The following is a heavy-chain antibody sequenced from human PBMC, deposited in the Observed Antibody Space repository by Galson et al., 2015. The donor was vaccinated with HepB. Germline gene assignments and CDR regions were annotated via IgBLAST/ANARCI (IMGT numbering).Heavy chain of an antibody. CDR1: GFTSSRYG. CDR2: ISYDGSNK. J-gene: IGHJ4*02. CDR3: AKDVRKVYDSSGYFHY. V-gene: IGHV3-30*18. Sequence: SLRLSCAASGFTSSRYGMHWVRQAPGKGLEWVAVISYDGSNKYYADSVKGRFTISRDNSKNTLYLQMSSLRAEDTAVYYCAKDVRKVYDSSGYFHYWGQGTLVTVSS. D-gene: IGHD3-22*01.